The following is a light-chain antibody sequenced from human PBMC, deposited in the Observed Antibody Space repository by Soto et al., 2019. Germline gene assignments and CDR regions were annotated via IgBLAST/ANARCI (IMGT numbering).Light chain of an antibody. CDR1: QSLTTRY. J-gene: IGKJ1*01. CDR2: GAS. Sequence: EIVFTQSPCTLSLSPGERATLYCRASQSLTTRYLAWYQHIPGQAPSLLIYGASNRATGIPARFSGSGSGTEFSLSISNLQPDDCATYYCQQYENYWTFGQGTKVDI. V-gene: IGKV3-20*01. CDR3: QQYENYWT.